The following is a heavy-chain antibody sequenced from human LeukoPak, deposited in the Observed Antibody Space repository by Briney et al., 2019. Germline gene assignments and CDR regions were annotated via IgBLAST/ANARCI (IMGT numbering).Heavy chain of an antibody. V-gene: IGHV3-7*01. CDR1: GFTFSSYW. Sequence: GGSLRLSCAASGFTFSSYWMSWVRQAPGKGLEWVANIKQDGSEKYYVDSVKGRFTISRDNAKNSLYLQMNSLRAEDTAVYYCARDPPIAEKTIVATIWQVERDDAFDIWGQGTMVTVSS. CDR3: ARDPPIAEKTIVATIWQVERDDAFDI. D-gene: IGHD5-12*01. J-gene: IGHJ3*02. CDR2: IKQDGSEK.